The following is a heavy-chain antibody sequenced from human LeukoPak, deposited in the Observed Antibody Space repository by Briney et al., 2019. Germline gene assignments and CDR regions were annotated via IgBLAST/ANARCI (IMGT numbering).Heavy chain of an antibody. D-gene: IGHD2-2*01. J-gene: IGHJ4*02. CDR1: GGSFSGYY. CDR3: ARGPSNHDIVVVPAASRGEYYFDY. CDR2: INHSGST. Sequence: SETLSLTCAVYGGSFSGYYWSWIRQPPGKGLEWIGEINHSGSTNYNPSLKSRVTISVDTSKNQFSLKLSSVTAADTAVYYCARGPSNHDIVVVPAASRGEYYFDYWGQGTLATVSS. V-gene: IGHV4-34*01.